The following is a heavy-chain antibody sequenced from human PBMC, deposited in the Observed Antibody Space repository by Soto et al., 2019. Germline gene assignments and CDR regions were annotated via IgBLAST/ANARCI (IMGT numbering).Heavy chain of an antibody. CDR3: ARDSVIFGVVILPIDY. CDR1: GFTFSDYA. Sequence: GGSLRLSCVASGFTFSDYAMSWVRQAPGKGLEWVSGISGSGSSTYYADSVKGRFTISRDNSKITLYLQMNSLRAEDTAVYYCARDSVIFGVVILPIDYWGQGTLVTVSS. CDR2: ISGSGSST. D-gene: IGHD3-3*01. J-gene: IGHJ4*02. V-gene: IGHV3-23*01.